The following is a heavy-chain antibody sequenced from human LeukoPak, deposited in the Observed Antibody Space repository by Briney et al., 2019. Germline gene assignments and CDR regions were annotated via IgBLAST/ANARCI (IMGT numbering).Heavy chain of an antibody. D-gene: IGHD1-26*01. CDR2: ISSSSDTI. J-gene: IGHJ4*02. CDR1: GFTFSTYN. V-gene: IGHV3-48*01. CDR3: ARDKPYSGSSYDFDF. Sequence: GGSLRLSCAASGFTFSTYNMNWVRQAPGKGLEWVSSISSSSDTIYHADSVKGRFTISRDNAKNSLNLQMSSLRAEDTAVYYCARDKPYSGSSYDFDFWGQGTLVTVSS.